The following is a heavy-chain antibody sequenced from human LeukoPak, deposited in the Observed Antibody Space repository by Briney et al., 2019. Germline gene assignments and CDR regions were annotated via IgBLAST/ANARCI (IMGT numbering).Heavy chain of an antibody. J-gene: IGHJ4*02. CDR2: IYYSGST. V-gene: IGHV4-39*07. Sequence: SETLSLTCTVSGGSISSSSYYWGWIRQPPGKGLEWIGSIYYSGSTYYNPSLKSRATISVDTSKNQFSLKLSSVTAADTAVYYCARERISMIAVVDWGQGTLVTVSS. D-gene: IGHD3-22*01. CDR1: GGSISSSSYY. CDR3: ARERISMIAVVD.